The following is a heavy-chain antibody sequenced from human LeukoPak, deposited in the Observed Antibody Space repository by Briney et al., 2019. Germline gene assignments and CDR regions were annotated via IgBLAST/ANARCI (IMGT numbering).Heavy chain of an antibody. D-gene: IGHD6-13*01. CDR3: AKDIEPISSSWDASDV. CDR2: IYGSGGST. Sequence: GGSLRLSCAASGFTFNNYWMSWVRQAAGKGLEWVSAIYGSGGSTYYADSVKGRFTISRDNSKNTLYLQMNSLRADDTAVYYCAKDIEPISSSWDASDVWGQGTMVTVSS. CDR1: GFTFNNYW. J-gene: IGHJ3*01. V-gene: IGHV3-23*01.